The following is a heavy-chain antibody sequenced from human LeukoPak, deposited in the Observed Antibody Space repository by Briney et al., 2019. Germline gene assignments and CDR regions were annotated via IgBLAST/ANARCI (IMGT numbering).Heavy chain of an antibody. CDR2: INAGNGNT. CDR1: GYAFTSYA. J-gene: IGHJ4*02. D-gene: IGHD3-10*01. CDR3: AREPTRLWFGEGTD. V-gene: IGHV1-3*01. Sequence: GASVKVSCKASGYAFTSYAMHWVRQAPGQRLEWMGWINAGNGNTKYSQKFQGRVTITRDTSASTAYMELSSLRSEDTAVYYCAREPTRLWFGEGTDWGQGTLVTVSS.